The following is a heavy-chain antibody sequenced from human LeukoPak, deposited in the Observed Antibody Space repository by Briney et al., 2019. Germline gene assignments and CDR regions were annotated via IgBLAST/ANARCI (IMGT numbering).Heavy chain of an antibody. CDR3: ANLSQVGVVIPYFDY. D-gene: IGHD3-3*01. Sequence: GGSLRLSCAASGFTFSSYGMHWVRQAPGKGLEWVAFIQYDGNNKYYADSVKGRFNISRDNSKNTLYLQMNSLRAEDTAVYYCANLSQVGVVIPYFDYWGQGTLVTVSS. CDR1: GFTFSSYG. J-gene: IGHJ4*02. CDR2: IQYDGNNK. V-gene: IGHV3-30*02.